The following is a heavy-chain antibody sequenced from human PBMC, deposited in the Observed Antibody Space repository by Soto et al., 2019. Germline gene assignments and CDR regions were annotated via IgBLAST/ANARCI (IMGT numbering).Heavy chain of an antibody. CDR3: ERGVGGRWCGELFATLVDY. J-gene: IGHJ4*02. CDR1: GYTFTSYG. D-gene: IGHD3-10*01. V-gene: IGHV1-18*04. Sequence: QVQLVQSGAEVKKPGASVKVSCKASGYTFTSYGISWVRQAPGQGLEWMGWISAYNGNTNYAQKVQGRVTMTTDTTTSTAYMQLRSQRSDDTVVYYGERGVGGRWCGELFATLVDYWGQGSLV. CDR2: ISAYNGNT.